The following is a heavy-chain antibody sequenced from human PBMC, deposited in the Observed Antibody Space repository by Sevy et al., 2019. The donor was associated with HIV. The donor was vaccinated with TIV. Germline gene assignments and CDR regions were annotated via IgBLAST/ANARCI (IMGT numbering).Heavy chain of an antibody. CDR1: GFTFSSYG. CDR3: ANSGGFYDSSGYYFDY. Sequence: GGSLRLSCAASGFTFSSYGMHWVRQAPGKGLEWVAVISYDGSNKYYADSVKGRFTISRDNSKNTLYLQMNSLRAEDTAVYYCANSGGFYDSSGYYFDYCGQGTLVTVSS. V-gene: IGHV3-30*18. J-gene: IGHJ4*02. CDR2: ISYDGSNK. D-gene: IGHD3-22*01.